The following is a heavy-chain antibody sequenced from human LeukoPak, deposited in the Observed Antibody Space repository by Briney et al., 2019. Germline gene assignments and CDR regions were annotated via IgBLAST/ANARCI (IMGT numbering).Heavy chain of an antibody. D-gene: IGHD3-10*01. CDR2: INPNSGGT. CDR3: ARVSYGSGSYYTKYYFDY. J-gene: IGHJ4*02. Sequence: GASVKVSCKASGYTFTGYYMHSVRQAPGQGPEWMGWINPNSGGTNYAQKFQGRVTMTRDTSISTAYMELRRLRSDDTAVYYCARVSYGSGSYYTKYYFDYWGQGTLVTVSS. CDR1: GYTFTGYY. V-gene: IGHV1-2*02.